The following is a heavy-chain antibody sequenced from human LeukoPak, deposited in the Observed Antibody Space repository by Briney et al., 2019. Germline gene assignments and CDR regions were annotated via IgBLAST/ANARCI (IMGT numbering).Heavy chain of an antibody. V-gene: IGHV3-66*01. CDR1: GFTFSSYA. CDR3: ARVPNYYDSSGDDAFDI. D-gene: IGHD3-22*01. J-gene: IGHJ3*02. Sequence: PGGSLGLSCAASGFTFSSYAMSWVRQAPGKGLEWVSVIYSGGSTYYADSVKGRFTISRDNSKNTLYLQMNSLRAEDTAVYYCARVPNYYDSSGDDAFDIWGQGTMVTVSS. CDR2: IYSGGST.